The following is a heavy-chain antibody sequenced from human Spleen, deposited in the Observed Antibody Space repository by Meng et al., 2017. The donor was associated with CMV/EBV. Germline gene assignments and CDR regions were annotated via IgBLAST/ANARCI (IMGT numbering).Heavy chain of an antibody. J-gene: IGHJ4*02. CDR2: ISGPSTTI. CDR1: GFTFSTYS. Sequence: GESLKISCAASGFTFSTYSLNWVRQAPGKGLEWVSYISGPSTTIYYADSVKGRFTISRDNAKNSLYLLMNSLRADDTAVYYCARDGANIAARRDFDYWGQGTLVTVSS. CDR3: ARDGANIAARRDFDY. D-gene: IGHD6-6*01. V-gene: IGHV3-48*04.